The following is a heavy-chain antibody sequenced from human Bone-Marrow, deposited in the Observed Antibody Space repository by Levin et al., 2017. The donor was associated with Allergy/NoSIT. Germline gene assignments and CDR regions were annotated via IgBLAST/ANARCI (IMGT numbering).Heavy chain of an antibody. CDR1: GFTFSAST. V-gene: IGHV3-30-3*01. D-gene: IGHD3-16*01. Sequence: GESLKISCAASGFTFSASTMNWVRQAPGKGLEWVAVISYGGDKEYYADSVKGRFTISRDDSRNTLYLQMNNVRPEDTGVYYYARDRFYGGHSHSDYWGQGTQVSVSS. J-gene: IGHJ4*02. CDR2: ISYGGDKE. CDR3: ARDRFYGGHSHSDY.